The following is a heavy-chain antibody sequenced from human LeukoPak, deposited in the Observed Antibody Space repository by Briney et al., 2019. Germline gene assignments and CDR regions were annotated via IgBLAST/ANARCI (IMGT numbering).Heavy chain of an antibody. D-gene: IGHD3-9*01. CDR2: IFYSGST. J-gene: IGHJ1*01. CDR1: GASINSDTSY. V-gene: IGHV4-39*07. Sequence: SETLSLTCTVSGASINSDTSYWAWIRQPPGKGLEWVGNIFYSGSTSYKPSLKSRVTISVDTSENQFSLKLSSVTAADTAVYYCARSSLEYYDILTGFHEWGQGTLVTVSS. CDR3: ARSSLEYYDILTGFHE.